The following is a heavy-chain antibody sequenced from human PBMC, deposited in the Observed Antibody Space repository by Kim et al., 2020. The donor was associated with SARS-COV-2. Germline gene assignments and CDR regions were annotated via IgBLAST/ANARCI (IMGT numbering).Heavy chain of an antibody. Sequence: SETLSLTCAVSGDSISSTYWWGWIRQPPGKGLEWIGYISYYGRTYYNLSLKSRVTMSVDTSKNQFSLKLTSVTAVDTAVYFCTRMFYRADGMDVWGQGTTVTVSS. CDR1: GDSISSTYW. CDR3: TRMFYRADGMDV. J-gene: IGHJ6*02. V-gene: IGHV4-28*01. CDR2: ISYYGRT.